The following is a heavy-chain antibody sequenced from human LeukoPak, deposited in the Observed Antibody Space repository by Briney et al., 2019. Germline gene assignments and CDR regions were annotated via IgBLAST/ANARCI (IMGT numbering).Heavy chain of an antibody. J-gene: IGHJ5*02. V-gene: IGHV1-2*02. CDR2: INPNNGGT. CDR1: GYTFTGYY. CDR3: ARDRAESQWLVRYWFDP. Sequence: ASVKVSCKASGYTFTGYYMHWVRQAPGQGLEWMGWINPNNGGTNYTQKFQGRLTMARDTSISTAYMELSRLRSDDTAVYYCARDRAESQWLVRYWFDPWGQGTLVTVSS. D-gene: IGHD6-19*01.